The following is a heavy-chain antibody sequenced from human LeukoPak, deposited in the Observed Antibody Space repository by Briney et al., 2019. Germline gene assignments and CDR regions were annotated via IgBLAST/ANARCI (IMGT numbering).Heavy chain of an antibody. V-gene: IGHV4-59*08. Sequence: ASETLSLTCNVSGGSISSYYWSWIRQPPGKELEWIGYMYYSGNTNYNPSLKSRVTTSVDSSKNQFSLKLGSVTAADTAVYYCARHTLVGARNAFDIWGQGTMVTVSS. J-gene: IGHJ3*02. D-gene: IGHD1-26*01. CDR1: GGSISSYY. CDR2: MYYSGNT. CDR3: ARHTLVGARNAFDI.